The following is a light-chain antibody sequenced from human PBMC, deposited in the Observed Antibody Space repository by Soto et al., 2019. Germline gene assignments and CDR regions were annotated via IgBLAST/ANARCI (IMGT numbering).Light chain of an antibody. CDR2: KAS. CDR1: QRISSW. J-gene: IGKJ1*01. Sequence: DIQMTQSPSTLSASVGDRVTITCRASQRISSWLAWYQQKPGKAPKLLIYKASSLESGVPSRFSGSGSGPEFPLTISSLQPDDFATYYCQQYNSYSPWTFGQGTKVEIK. V-gene: IGKV1-5*03. CDR3: QQYNSYSPWT.